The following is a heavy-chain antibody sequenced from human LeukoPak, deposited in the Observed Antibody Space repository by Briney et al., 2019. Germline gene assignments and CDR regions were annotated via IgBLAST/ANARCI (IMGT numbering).Heavy chain of an antibody. CDR2: IKQDGSEK. CDR1: GFTFSSYW. CDR3: ARDWYQLLGYNWFDP. V-gene: IGHV3-7*01. J-gene: IGHJ5*02. Sequence: PGGSLRLSCAASGFTFSSYWMSWVRQAPGKGLEWVAKIKQDGSEKYYVDSVKGRFTISRDNAKNSLYLQMNSLRAEDTAVYYCARDWYQLLGYNWFDPWGQGTLVTVSS. D-gene: IGHD2-2*01.